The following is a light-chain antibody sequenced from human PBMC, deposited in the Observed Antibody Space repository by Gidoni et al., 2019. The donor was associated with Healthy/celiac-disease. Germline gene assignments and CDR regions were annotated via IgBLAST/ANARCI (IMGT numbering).Light chain of an antibody. J-gene: IGLJ7*01. V-gene: IGLV3-21*02. CDR2: DDS. CDR3: QVWDSSSDHPAV. CDR1: NSGSKS. Sequence: SYVLTQPPSVSVSPGQTARITCGGNNSGSKSVHWYQQMPGQAPVLVVYDDSDRPSGIPERFSGSNSGNTATLTISRVEAGDEADYYCQVWDSSSDHPAVFGGGTQLTVL.